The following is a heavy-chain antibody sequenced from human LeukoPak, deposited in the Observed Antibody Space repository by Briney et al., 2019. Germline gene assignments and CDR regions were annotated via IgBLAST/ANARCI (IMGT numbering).Heavy chain of an antibody. D-gene: IGHD2-2*01. J-gene: IGHJ3*02. CDR1: GYTFTGYY. CDR3: AREWIPTRHGVPVRNAFDI. Sequence: ASAKVSCKASGYTFTGYYMHWVRQAPGQGLEWMGRINPNSGGTNYAQKSQGRVTMTRDTSISTAYMELSRLRSDDTAVYYCAREWIPTRHGVPVRNAFDIWGQGTMVTVSS. V-gene: IGHV1-2*06. CDR2: INPNSGGT.